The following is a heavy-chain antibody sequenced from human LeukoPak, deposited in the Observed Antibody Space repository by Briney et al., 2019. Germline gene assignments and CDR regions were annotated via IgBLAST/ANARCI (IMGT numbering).Heavy chain of an antibody. CDR2: ISSSGSTI. Sequence: GGSLRLSCAASGFTFSSYEMNWVRQAPGKGLEWVSYISSSGSTIYYADSVKGRFTISRDNAKNSLYLQMNSLRAEDTAVYYCARDPPHIAAAGTMFDYWGQGTLVTVSS. CDR3: ARDPPHIAAAGTMFDY. CDR1: GFTFSSYE. V-gene: IGHV3-48*03. J-gene: IGHJ4*02. D-gene: IGHD6-13*01.